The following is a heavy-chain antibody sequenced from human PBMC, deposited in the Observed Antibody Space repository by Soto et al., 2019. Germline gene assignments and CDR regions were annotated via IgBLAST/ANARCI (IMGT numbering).Heavy chain of an antibody. CDR1: GYTFTSYS. D-gene: IGHD2-2*01. J-gene: IGHJ4*02. CDR3: AAPEGYCSSTSCYLSY. V-gene: IGHV1-3*01. CDR2: INAGNGNT. Sequence: GASVKVSCKASGYTFTSYSMHWVRQAPGQRLEWMGWINAGNGNTKYSQKFQGRVTITRDTSASTAYMELSSLRSEDTAVYYCAAPEGYCSSTSCYLSYWGQGTLVTVSS.